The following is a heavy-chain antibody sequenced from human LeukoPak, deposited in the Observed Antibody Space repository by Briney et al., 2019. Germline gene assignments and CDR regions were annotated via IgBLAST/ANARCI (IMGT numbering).Heavy chain of an antibody. CDR3: ATGAFYYGSGSPNLDY. V-gene: IGHV1-69*13. Sequence: SVKVSCKASGGTFSSYAISWVRQAPGQGLEWMGGIIPIFGTANYAQKFQGRVTITADESTSTAYMELSSLRSEDTAVYYCATGAFYYGSGSPNLDYWGQGTLVTVSS. D-gene: IGHD3-10*01. CDR1: GGTFSSYA. J-gene: IGHJ4*02. CDR2: IIPIFGTA.